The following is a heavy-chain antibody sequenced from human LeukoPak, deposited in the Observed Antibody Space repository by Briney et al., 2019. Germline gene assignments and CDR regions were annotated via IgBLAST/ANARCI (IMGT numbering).Heavy chain of an antibody. Sequence: SETLSLTCTVSGGSISSSSYYWGWIRQPPGKGLEWIGSIYYSGSTYYNPSLKSRVTISVDTSKNQFSLKLSSVTAADTAVYYCARWGIAVALWFDPWGQGTLVTVSS. D-gene: IGHD6-19*01. CDR2: IYYSGST. CDR3: ARWGIAVALWFDP. V-gene: IGHV4-39*01. CDR1: GGSISSSSYY. J-gene: IGHJ5*02.